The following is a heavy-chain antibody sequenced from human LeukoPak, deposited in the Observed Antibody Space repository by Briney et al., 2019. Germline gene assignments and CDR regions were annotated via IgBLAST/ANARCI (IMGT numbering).Heavy chain of an antibody. Sequence: SETLSLTCAVSGGSFSGHYWSWIRQSPGEGLEWIGEIDHSGNTNYNPSLKGRLTISVDTSKSQFSLRLSSVTAADTAVYYCARLIQQLETYYMDVWGKGTTVTVSS. D-gene: IGHD6-13*01. J-gene: IGHJ6*03. CDR2: IDHSGNT. V-gene: IGHV4-34*01. CDR3: ARLIQQLETYYMDV. CDR1: GGSFSGHY.